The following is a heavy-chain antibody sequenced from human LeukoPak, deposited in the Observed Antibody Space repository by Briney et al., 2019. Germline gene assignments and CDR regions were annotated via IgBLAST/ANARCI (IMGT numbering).Heavy chain of an antibody. CDR3: ARGRYDSSGYYALFDY. Sequence: GGSLRLSCAASGFTFSNYNMNWVRQAPGKGLEWVSSINRSNIYIYYADSVKGRFTISRDNAKNSLYLQMNSLRAEDTAVYYCARGRYDSSGYYALFDYWGQGALVTVSS. CDR1: GFTFSNYN. V-gene: IGHV3-21*01. J-gene: IGHJ4*02. D-gene: IGHD3-22*01. CDR2: INRSNIYI.